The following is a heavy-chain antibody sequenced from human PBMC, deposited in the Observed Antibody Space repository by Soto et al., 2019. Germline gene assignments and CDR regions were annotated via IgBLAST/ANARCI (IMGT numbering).Heavy chain of an antibody. D-gene: IGHD2-2*01. Sequence: EVQVLESGGGLVQPGGSLRLSCAASGFTFSSYAMTWVRQAPGKGLEWVSTISGSGDSTYYADSVKGRFTISRDNSKNTLYLQMNSLRAEDTAVYYCATDCSSTSCYRGGYYYYGMDVWGQGTTVTVSS. CDR3: ATDCSSTSCYRGGYYYYGMDV. J-gene: IGHJ6*02. CDR2: ISGSGDST. V-gene: IGHV3-23*01. CDR1: GFTFSSYA.